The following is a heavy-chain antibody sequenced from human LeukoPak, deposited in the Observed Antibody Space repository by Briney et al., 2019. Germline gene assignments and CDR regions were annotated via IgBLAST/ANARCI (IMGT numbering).Heavy chain of an antibody. CDR2: IRYDGSNK. J-gene: IGHJ4*02. Sequence: GGSLRLSCAASGFTFSTYAMTWVRQAPGKGLEWVAFIRYDGSNKYYADPVKGRFTISRDNSKNTLYLQMNSLRAEDAAVYFCAKAPVTSCRGAYCYPFDSWGQGTLVTVSS. CDR1: GFTFSTYA. V-gene: IGHV3-30*02. CDR3: AKAPVTSCRGAYCYPFDS. D-gene: IGHD2-21*01.